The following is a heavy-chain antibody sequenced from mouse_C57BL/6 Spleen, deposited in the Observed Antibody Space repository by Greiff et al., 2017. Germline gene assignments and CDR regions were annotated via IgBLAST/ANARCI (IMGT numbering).Heavy chain of an antibody. CDR2: INPSNGGT. CDR1: GYTFTSYW. CDR3: ARSPYYGSSAWFAY. J-gene: IGHJ3*01. D-gene: IGHD1-1*01. V-gene: IGHV1-53*01. Sequence: QVQLQQPGTELVKPGASVKLSCKASGYTFTSYWMPWVKQRPGQGLEWIGNINPSNGGTNYHEKFKSKATLTVDKSSSTAYMQLSSLTSEDSAVYYCARSPYYGSSAWFAYWGQGTLVTVSA.